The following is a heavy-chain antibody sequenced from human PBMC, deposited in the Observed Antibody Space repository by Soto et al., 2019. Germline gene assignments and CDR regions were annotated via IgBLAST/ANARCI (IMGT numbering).Heavy chain of an antibody. CDR1: GFTFSSFG. CDR3: ARGYGGADY. CDR2: IGYASSTI. Sequence: GGSLRLSCAASGFTFSSFGMNWVRQAPGKGLEWVSFIGYASSTIYYADSVKGRFTISRDNAKTSLYLQMNSLRDEDTAVYYCARGYGGADYWGQGTLVTVSS. J-gene: IGHJ4*02. D-gene: IGHD4-17*01. V-gene: IGHV3-48*02.